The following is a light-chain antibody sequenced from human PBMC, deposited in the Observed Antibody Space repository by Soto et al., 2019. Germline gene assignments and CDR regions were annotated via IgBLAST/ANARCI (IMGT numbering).Light chain of an antibody. CDR2: KDT. J-gene: IGLJ3*02. CDR1: ILTKQY. V-gene: IGLV3-25*03. Sequence: SYELTQPPSVLVAPGQTARVTCSGGILTKQYAYWYQQKPGQAPVLVIFKDTERPSGIPERFSGSSSGGAVTLTISGVQAEDEADYYCQSADGSGTWVFGGGTKLTVL. CDR3: QSADGSGTWV.